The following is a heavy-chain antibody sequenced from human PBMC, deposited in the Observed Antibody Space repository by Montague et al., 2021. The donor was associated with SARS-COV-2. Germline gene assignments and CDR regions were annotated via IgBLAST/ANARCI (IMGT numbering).Heavy chain of an antibody. Sequence: YNPSLKSRITMSVDPSKNQFSLTLSSVTAADTAIYYLVTRPPDGTGPLDYWGQGILVTVSS. D-gene: IGHD3-10*01. J-gene: IGHJ4*02. CDR3: VTRPPDGTGPLDY. V-gene: IGHV4-55*03.